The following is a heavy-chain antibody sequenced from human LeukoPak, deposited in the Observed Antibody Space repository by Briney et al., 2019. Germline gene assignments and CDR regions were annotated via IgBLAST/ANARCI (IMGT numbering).Heavy chain of an antibody. V-gene: IGHV3-30*04. Sequence: GGSLRLSCAASGFTFSSYVMHWVRQAPGKGLEWVAIISYDGSNEYYADSVKGRFTISRDNAKKSLYLQMSSLRVEDTAVYYCVRDTAAARRAFDIWGQGTMVTVSS. CDR2: ISYDGSNE. D-gene: IGHD6-6*01. J-gene: IGHJ3*02. CDR3: VRDTAAARRAFDI. CDR1: GFTFSSYV.